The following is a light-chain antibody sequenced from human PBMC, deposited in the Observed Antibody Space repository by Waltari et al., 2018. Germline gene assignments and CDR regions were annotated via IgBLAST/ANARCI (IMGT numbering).Light chain of an antibody. J-gene: IGKJ5*01. CDR2: STS. V-gene: IGKV1-9*01. Sequence: DIQLTQSPSFLSAVGDRVTITCRASQGVDHHLAWFQQKPGKAPNVLIYSTSTLQSGVPSRFSGSRSGTEFTLTISYLQPEDFATYYCQQFKSYPLTFGQGTRLEIK. CDR3: QQFKSYPLT. CDR1: QGVDHH.